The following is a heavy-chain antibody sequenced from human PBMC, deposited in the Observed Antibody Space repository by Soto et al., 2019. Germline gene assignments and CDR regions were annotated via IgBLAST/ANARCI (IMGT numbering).Heavy chain of an antibody. CDR3: ARATRGKYCYCYYMDV. J-gene: IGHJ6*03. Sequence: QVQLQESGAGLLKPSETLSLTCTVSGGSISGYYWSWIRQPPGKGLEWIGYIYQSGSTNYNPSLKSRVTISVDTSKNQFSLKLSSVTAADTAVYYCARATRGKYCYCYYMDVWGKGTTVTVSS. CDR2: IYQSGST. CDR1: GGSISGYY. D-gene: IGHD1-26*01. V-gene: IGHV4-59*01.